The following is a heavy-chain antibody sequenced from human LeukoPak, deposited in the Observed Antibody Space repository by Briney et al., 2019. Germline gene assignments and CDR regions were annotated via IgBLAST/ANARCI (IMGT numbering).Heavy chain of an antibody. J-gene: IGHJ5*02. V-gene: IGHV4-31*03. CDR1: GGSISSGGYY. D-gene: IGHD3-22*01. CDR2: IYYSGST. Sequence: PSEALSLTCTVSGGSISSGGYYWSWIRQHPGKGLEWIGYIYYSGSTYYNPSLKSRVTISVDTSKNQFSLKLSSVTAADTAVYYCARVPYDSSGYYFGNWFDPWGQGTLVTVSS. CDR3: ARVPYDSSGYYFGNWFDP.